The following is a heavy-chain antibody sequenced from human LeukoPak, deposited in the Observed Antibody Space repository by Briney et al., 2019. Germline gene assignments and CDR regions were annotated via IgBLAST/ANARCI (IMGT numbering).Heavy chain of an antibody. J-gene: IGHJ4*02. Sequence: SETLSLTCTVSGGSISSGDYYWSWIRQPPGKGLEWIGYIYYSGSTYYNPSLKSRVTISVDTSENQFSLKLSSVTAADTAVYYCARERGDYYDSSGYYPDYWGQGTLVTVSS. D-gene: IGHD3-22*01. CDR2: IYYSGST. CDR3: ARERGDYYDSSGYYPDY. V-gene: IGHV4-30-4*01. CDR1: GGSISSGDYY.